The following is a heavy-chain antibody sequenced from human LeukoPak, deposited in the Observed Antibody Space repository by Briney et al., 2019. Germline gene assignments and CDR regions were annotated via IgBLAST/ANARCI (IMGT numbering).Heavy chain of an antibody. D-gene: IGHD3-3*01. CDR1: GDSISTNIYY. CDR3: ATTSGYRNYYYYYVDV. Sequence: SETLSLTCIVSGDSISTNIYYWGWIRQPPGKGPEWIGTSFNGGNTYYNPSLKSRVTIPIDASKNQFSLTLTSVTAEDTAVYYCATTSGYRNYYYYYVDVWGPGTTVTVSS. J-gene: IGHJ6*03. CDR2: SFNGGNT. V-gene: IGHV4-39*01.